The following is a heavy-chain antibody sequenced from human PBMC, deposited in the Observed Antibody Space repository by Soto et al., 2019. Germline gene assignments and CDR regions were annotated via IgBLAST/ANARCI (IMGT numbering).Heavy chain of an antibody. V-gene: IGHV4-59*01. CDR3: ARDAGGRGNGAFDI. J-gene: IGHJ3*02. CDR2: IYYSGST. D-gene: IGHD3-16*01. Sequence: QVQLQESGPGLVKPSETLSLTCTVSGGSINTYYWSWMRQPPGKGLEWIGYIYYSGSTNSNPSLKSRVTISEDTSKNQLSLKLSSVTAADTAVYYCARDAGGRGNGAFDIWGQGTMVTASS. CDR1: GGSINTYY.